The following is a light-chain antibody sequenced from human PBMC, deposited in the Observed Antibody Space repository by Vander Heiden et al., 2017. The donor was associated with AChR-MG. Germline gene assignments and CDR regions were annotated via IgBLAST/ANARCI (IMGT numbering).Light chain of an antibody. V-gene: IGLV2-14*01. CDR3: SSYTSSSTLV. Sequence: SPLSQPASASGSPVQSITISCTGTSSDVGGYNYVSWYQQHPGKAPKVMIYEVSNRPSGVSNRFSGSKSGNTASLTISGLQAEDEADYYCSSYTSSSTLVFGGGTKLTVL. CDR1: SSDVGGYNY. CDR2: EVS. J-gene: IGLJ2*01.